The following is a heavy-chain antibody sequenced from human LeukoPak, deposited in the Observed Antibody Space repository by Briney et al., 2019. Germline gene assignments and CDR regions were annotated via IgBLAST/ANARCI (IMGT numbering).Heavy chain of an antibody. Sequence: SETLSLTCAAHGLSFSGYYWSWIRQPPGKGLEWIGEINHSGSTNYNPSIKSRVTIAVDTSKNQFSLKLSSVTAADTAVYYCARGVRITMVRGVPFNYGMDVWGKGTTVTVSS. CDR3: ARGVRITMVRGVPFNYGMDV. J-gene: IGHJ6*04. D-gene: IGHD3-10*01. CDR1: GLSFSGYY. CDR2: INHSGST. V-gene: IGHV4-34*01.